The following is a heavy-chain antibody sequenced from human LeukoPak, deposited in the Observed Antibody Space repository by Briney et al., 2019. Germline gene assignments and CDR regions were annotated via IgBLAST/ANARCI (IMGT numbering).Heavy chain of an antibody. Sequence: SETLSLTCAVSGVAISRGGYAWNWIRQPPGKGLEWIGYIYYSGSTNYNPSLKSRVTISVDTSKNQFSLKLSSVTAADTAVYYCARDTRRYGSGSYIGLDPWGQGTLVTVSS. CDR1: GVAISRGGYA. CDR2: IYYSGST. J-gene: IGHJ5*02. CDR3: ARDTRRYGSGSYIGLDP. V-gene: IGHV4-61*08. D-gene: IGHD3-10*01.